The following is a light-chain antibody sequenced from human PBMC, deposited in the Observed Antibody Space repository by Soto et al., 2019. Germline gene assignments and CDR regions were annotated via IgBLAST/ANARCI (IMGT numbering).Light chain of an antibody. CDR3: SSYTTSNTRQIV. CDR1: SSEVGGYNY. Sequence: AGYGYGVPVRWSHILCNRNSSEVGGYNYVSWYQHHPGKAPKLIIYDVSNRPSGVSNPFSGSKSGNTASLTISGLQPEDEADYYCSSYTTSNTRQIVFGTGTKVTVL. J-gene: IGLJ1*01. CDR2: DVS. V-gene: IGLV2-14*03.